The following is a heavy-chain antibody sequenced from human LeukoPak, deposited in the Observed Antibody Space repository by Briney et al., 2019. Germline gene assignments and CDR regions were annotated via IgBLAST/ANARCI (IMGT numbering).Heavy chain of an antibody. CDR3: ARELRIAVAGT. V-gene: IGHV3-23*01. J-gene: IGHJ5*02. D-gene: IGHD6-19*01. CDR2: ISGSGGST. Sequence: GGSLRLSCAASGFTLSSYAMSWVRQAPGKGLEWVSGISGSGGSTYYADSVKGRFTISRDNSKNTLYLQMNSLRAEDTAVYYCARELRIAVAGTWGQGTLVTVSS. CDR1: GFTLSSYA.